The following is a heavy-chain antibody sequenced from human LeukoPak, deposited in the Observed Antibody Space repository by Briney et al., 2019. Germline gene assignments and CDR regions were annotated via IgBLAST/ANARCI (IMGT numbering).Heavy chain of an antibody. CDR2: ISAYNGNT. Sequence: ASVKVSFTASGYTFTSYGISWVRQAPGQGLEWMGWISAYNGNTNYAQKLQGRVTMTTDTSTSTSYMELRSLRSDDTAVYYCARDLGSVAPSYSDYWGQGTLVTVSS. J-gene: IGHJ4*02. CDR1: GYTFTSYG. CDR3: ARDLGSVAPSYSDY. V-gene: IGHV1-18*01. D-gene: IGHD5-12*01.